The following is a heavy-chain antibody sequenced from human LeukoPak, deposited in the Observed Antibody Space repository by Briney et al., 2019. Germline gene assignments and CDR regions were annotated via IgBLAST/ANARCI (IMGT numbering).Heavy chain of an antibody. V-gene: IGHV4-59*01. CDR2: IYYSGST. Sequence: SETLSLTCTVSGGSISSYYWSWIRQPPGKGLEWIGYIYYSGSTNYNPSLKSRVTITVDTSKNQFSLKLSSVTAADTAVYYCAREVASAGLDYWGQGTLVTVSS. CDR1: GGSISSYY. D-gene: IGHD5-12*01. CDR3: AREVASAGLDY. J-gene: IGHJ4*02.